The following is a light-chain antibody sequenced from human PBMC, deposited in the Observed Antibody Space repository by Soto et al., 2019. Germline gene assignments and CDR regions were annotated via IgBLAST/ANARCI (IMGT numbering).Light chain of an antibody. CDR1: LSVSYW. CDR2: DAS. CDR3: QQYGFS. J-gene: IGKJ3*01. Sequence: DIHMTQSPSTLSASVGDRVTITCRASLSVSYWLAWYQQKPGKAPKLLIHDASSLESGVPSRFRGGGSGQEFTLTISGLQPDDFATYYCQQYGFSFGPGTKVEMK. V-gene: IGKV1-5*01.